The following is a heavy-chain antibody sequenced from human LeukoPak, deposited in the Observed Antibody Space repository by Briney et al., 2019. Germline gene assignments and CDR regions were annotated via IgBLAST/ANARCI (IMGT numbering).Heavy chain of an antibody. CDR2: IIPIFGTA. J-gene: IGHJ6*02. Sequence: GASVKVSCKASGGTFSSYAISWVRQAPGQGLEWMGGIIPIFGTANYAQKFQGRVTMTEDTSTDTAYMELSSLRSEDTAVCYCATRDRVVWSGPYYYGMDVWGQGTTVTVSS. V-gene: IGHV1-69*06. CDR3: ATRDRVVWSGPYYYGMDV. D-gene: IGHD3-3*01. CDR1: GGTFSSYA.